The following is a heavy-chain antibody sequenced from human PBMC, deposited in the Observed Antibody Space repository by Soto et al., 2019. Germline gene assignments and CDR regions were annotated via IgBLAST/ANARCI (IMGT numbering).Heavy chain of an antibody. CDR1: GFTFSSCT. Sequence: EVHLVESGGGLVKPGGSLRLSCAVSGFTFSSCTRNWVRQAPGKGLEWVSSISPSTSHIYYADSVKGRFTISRDNAKNSLFLKMTSLRAEDTAVYYCSGCSGGACHPNYGMDVWGQGTAVTVSS. V-gene: IGHV3-21*01. D-gene: IGHD2-15*01. CDR3: SGCSGGACHPNYGMDV. CDR2: ISPSTSHI. J-gene: IGHJ6*02.